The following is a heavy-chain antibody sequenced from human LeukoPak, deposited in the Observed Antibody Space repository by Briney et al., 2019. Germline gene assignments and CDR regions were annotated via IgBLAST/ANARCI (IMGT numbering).Heavy chain of an antibody. D-gene: IGHD3-10*01. J-gene: IGHJ4*02. V-gene: IGHV4-59*11. Sequence: SETLSLTCTISGGSIRSHYCSLIRQPPGKGLEGIGHINYSRSTNHNPALKSRATISGDTSKTQFSLKLSFVAAEATAVYYGARAVRGVRGGSFDYWGQGTLVTVSS. CDR2: INYSRST. CDR1: GGSIRSHY. CDR3: ARAVRGVRGGSFDY.